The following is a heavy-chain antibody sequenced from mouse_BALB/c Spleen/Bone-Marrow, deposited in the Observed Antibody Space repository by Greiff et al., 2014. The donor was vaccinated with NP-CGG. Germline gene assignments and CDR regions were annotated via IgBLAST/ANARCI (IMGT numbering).Heavy chain of an antibody. D-gene: IGHD1-3*01. V-gene: IGHV5-6*01. Sequence: EVNLVESGGDLVKPGGSLKLSCAASGFIFSNYGMSWVRQTPDKRLEWVATISSDGSYTYFPDSVKGRFTISRDNAKNTLYLQMNSLKSEDAAMYYCARLTPDYAMDYWGQGISVTVSS. CDR2: ISSDGSYT. CDR1: GFIFSNYG. CDR3: ARLTPDYAMDY. J-gene: IGHJ4*01.